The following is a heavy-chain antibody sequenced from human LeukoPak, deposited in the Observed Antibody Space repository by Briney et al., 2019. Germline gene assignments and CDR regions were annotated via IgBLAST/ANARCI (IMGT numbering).Heavy chain of an antibody. Sequence: PGGSLRLSCAASGFTFRSYAMSWVRQAPGKGLEWVSLIGGSGSSTYYADSVKGRFTISRDNSKNTLYLQMNSLRAEDTAVYYCAKDNGYSNYGGPPDYWGQGTLVTVSS. CDR3: AKDNGYSNYGGPPDY. CDR2: IGGSGSST. D-gene: IGHD4-11*01. J-gene: IGHJ4*02. CDR1: GFTFRSYA. V-gene: IGHV3-23*01.